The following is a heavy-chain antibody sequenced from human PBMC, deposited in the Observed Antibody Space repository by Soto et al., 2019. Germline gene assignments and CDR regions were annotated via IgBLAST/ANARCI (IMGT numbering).Heavy chain of an antibody. Sequence: SVKVSCKASGGTFSSYAISWVRQAPGQGLEWMGGIIPIFGAANYAQKFQGRVTITADKSTSTAYMELSSLRSEDTAVYYCARERVGATMRSAFDIWGQGTMVTVSS. CDR2: IIPIFGAA. V-gene: IGHV1-69*06. CDR1: GGTFSSYA. CDR3: ARERVGATMRSAFDI. J-gene: IGHJ3*02. D-gene: IGHD1-26*01.